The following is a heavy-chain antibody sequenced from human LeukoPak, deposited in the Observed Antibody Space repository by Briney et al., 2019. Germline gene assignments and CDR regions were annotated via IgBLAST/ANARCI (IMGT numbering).Heavy chain of an antibody. V-gene: IGHV3-30-3*01. CDR2: ISYDGSNK. CDR3: ARDGPLGYCTNGVCSNWFDP. D-gene: IGHD2-8*01. Sequence: SGGSLRLSCAASGFTFSSYAMHWVRQVPGKGLEWVAVISYDGSNKYYADSVKGRFTISRDNSKNTLYLQMNSLRAEDTAVYYCARDGPLGYCTNGVCSNWFDPWGQGTLVTVSS. J-gene: IGHJ5*02. CDR1: GFTFSSYA.